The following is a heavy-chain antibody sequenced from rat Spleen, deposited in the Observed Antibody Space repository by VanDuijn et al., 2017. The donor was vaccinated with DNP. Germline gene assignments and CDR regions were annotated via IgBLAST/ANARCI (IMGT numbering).Heavy chain of an antibody. CDR3: ARWGGPGYFDY. D-gene: IGHD1-4*01. Sequence: QVQLQQSGAELAKPGSSVMISCRASGYTFTTYYIGWIKQTTRQGLEFIGYIDTRSGGTNYNEKFKGKATLTVDKSSSTAFMQLSSLTPDDSAVYYCARWGGPGYFDYWGQGVMVTVSS. J-gene: IGHJ2*01. V-gene: IGHV1-43*01. CDR1: GYTFTTYY. CDR2: IDTRSGGT.